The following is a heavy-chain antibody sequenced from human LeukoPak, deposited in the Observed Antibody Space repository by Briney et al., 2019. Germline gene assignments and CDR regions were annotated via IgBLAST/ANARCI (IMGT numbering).Heavy chain of an antibody. CDR1: GFTFSDHY. CDR3: ARGRGDQYYYDSSGYYGIYYYYYMDV. J-gene: IGHJ6*03. V-gene: IGHV3-72*01. CDR2: TRNKANSYTT. Sequence: GGSLRLSCAASGFTFSDHYMDWVRQAPGKGLEWVGRTRNKANSYTTEYAASVKGRFTISRDDSKNPLYLQMNSLKTGDTAVYYCARGRGDQYYYDSSGYYGIYYYYYMDVWGKGTTVTVSS. D-gene: IGHD3-22*01.